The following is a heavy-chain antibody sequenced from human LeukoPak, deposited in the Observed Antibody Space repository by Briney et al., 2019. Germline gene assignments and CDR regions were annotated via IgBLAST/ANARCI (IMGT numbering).Heavy chain of an antibody. V-gene: IGHV3-21*01. CDR1: GFTFSSYS. D-gene: IGHD3-9*01. CDR3: AREFLDNYDILTGYYAS. J-gene: IGHJ5*02. Sequence: GGSLRLSCAASGFTFSSYSMNWVRQAPGKGLEWVSYISSSSSYIYYADSVKGRFTISRDNAKNSLYLQMNSLRAEDTAVYYCAREFLDNYDILTGYYASSGQGTLVTVSS. CDR2: ISSSSSYI.